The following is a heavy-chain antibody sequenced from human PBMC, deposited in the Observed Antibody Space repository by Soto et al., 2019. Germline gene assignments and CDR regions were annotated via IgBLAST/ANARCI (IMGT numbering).Heavy chain of an antibody. D-gene: IGHD3-10*01. V-gene: IGHV5-51*01. CDR2: IYPGDSDV. CDR3: ASHGSLNKMLRGVPFAF. CDR1: EYTFTKYW. Sequence: GESLKISCEASEYTFTKYWIGWVRQMPGKGLEWMGIIYPGDSDVRYSPSFQGHVTISADKSLNTVYLEWSSLKPSDSATYFCASHGSLNKMLRGVPFAFRGQGTRVTVSS. J-gene: IGHJ4*01.